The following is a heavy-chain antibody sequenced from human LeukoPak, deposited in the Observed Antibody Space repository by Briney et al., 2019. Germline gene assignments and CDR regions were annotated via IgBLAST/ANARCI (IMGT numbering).Heavy chain of an antibody. J-gene: IGHJ3*02. CDR3: AREGPEFGAFDI. CDR2: ISWNSGSI. Sequence: PGRSLRLSCAASGFTFDDYAMHWVRQAPGKGLEWVSGISWNSGSIGYADSVKGRFTISRDNAKNSLYLQMNSLRAEDTALYHCAREGPEFGAFDIWGQGTMVTVSS. D-gene: IGHD3-10*01. V-gene: IGHV3-9*01. CDR1: GFTFDDYA.